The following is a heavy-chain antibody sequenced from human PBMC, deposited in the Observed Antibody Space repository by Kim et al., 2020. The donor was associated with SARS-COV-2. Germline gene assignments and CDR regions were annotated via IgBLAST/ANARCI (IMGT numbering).Heavy chain of an antibody. CDR1: GGSINSGGYY. CDR3: AGGPNFFDS. Sequence: SETLSLTCTVSGGSINSGGYYWSWIRQHPEKGLEWTGYIYYNGNTYYNPSLKSRITISIDTSKNQFSLKLSSVTAADTAVYYCAGGPNFFDSWGQGTLVTVSS. CDR2: IYYNGNT. V-gene: IGHV4-31*03. J-gene: IGHJ4*02.